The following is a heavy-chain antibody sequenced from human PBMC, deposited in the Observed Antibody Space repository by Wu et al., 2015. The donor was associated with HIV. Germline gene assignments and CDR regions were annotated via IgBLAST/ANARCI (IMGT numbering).Heavy chain of an antibody. D-gene: IGHD6-19*01. J-gene: IGHJ6*02. V-gene: IGHV1-18*01. CDR2: ISAYNGNT. CDR1: GYTFTSYG. CDR3: VRDQQWPTEYYHYYGMDV. Sequence: QVQLVQSGAEVKKPGASVKVSCKTSGYTFTSYGISWVRQAPGQGLEWMGWISAYNGNTNYAQTLQGRVTLTTDTSTNTAYMELRSLRSDDTAVYYCVRDQQWPTEYYHYYGMDVWGRRDHGTVSS.